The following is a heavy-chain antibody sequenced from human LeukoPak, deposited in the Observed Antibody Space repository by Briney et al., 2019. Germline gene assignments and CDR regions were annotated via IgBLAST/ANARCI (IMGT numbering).Heavy chain of an antibody. CDR1: GYSISSGYF. D-gene: IGHD6-13*01. CDR3: ARAYSSSWYFNWFDP. Sequence: PSETLSLTCTVSGYSISSGYFWGWIRQPPGKGLEWIGTIYNSGSTYYNVSLESRVTISVDTSKNQFSLKPSSVTAADTAVYYCARAYSSSWYFNWFDPWGQGTLVTVSS. CDR2: IYNSGST. V-gene: IGHV4-38-2*02. J-gene: IGHJ5*02.